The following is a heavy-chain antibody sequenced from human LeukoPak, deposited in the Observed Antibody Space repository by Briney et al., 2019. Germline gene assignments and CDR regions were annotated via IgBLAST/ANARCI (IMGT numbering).Heavy chain of an antibody. CDR3: ARVDYDILTGYPKSFDY. V-gene: IGHV1-46*01. CDR2: INPSGGST. Sequence: ASVKVSCKASGYTFTSYYMHWVRQAPGQGLEWMGIINPSGGSTSYAQKFQGRVTMTRDMSTSTVYMELSSLRSDDTAVYYCARVDYDILTGYPKSFDYWGQGTLVTVSS. CDR1: GYTFTSYY. D-gene: IGHD3-9*01. J-gene: IGHJ4*02.